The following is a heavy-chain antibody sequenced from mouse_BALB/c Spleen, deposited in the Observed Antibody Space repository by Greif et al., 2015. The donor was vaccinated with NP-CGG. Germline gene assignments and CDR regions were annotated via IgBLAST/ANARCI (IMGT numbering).Heavy chain of an antibody. V-gene: IGHV1-87*01. CDR3: TSYYGNWAY. D-gene: IGHD2-10*01. Sequence: QVHVKQSGAELARPGASVKLSCKASGYTFTSYWMQWVKQRPGQGLEWIGAIYPGDGDTRYTQKFKGKATLTADKSSSTAYMQLSSLASEDSAVYYCTSYYGNWAYWGQGTLVTVSA. CDR2: IYPGDGDT. CDR1: GYTFTSYW. J-gene: IGHJ3*01.